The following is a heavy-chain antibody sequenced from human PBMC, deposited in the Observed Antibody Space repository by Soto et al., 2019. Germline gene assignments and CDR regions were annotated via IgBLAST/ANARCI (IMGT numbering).Heavy chain of an antibody. CDR1: GYPFFTYD. V-gene: IGHV1-18*01. J-gene: IGHJ5*02. CDR3: ARHHGPTTSENWFDP. D-gene: IGHD5-12*01. CDR2: ISTYSCDT. Sequence: ASVKVSCKASGYPFFTYDISWVRQAPGQGLEWMGWISTYSCDTKYAQKFQGRVTMTTDTSTTTAYLELRSLRSDDTAVYYCARHHGPTTSENWFDPWGQGTLVTVSS.